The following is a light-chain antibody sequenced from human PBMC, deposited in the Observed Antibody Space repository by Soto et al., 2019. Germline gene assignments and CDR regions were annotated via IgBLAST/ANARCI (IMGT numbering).Light chain of an antibody. CDR3: QQLNTYPRS. Sequence: DIQLTQSPSFLSASIGDRVTITCRASQGISTDLDWYQQKPGKAPRLLIYAASTLQHGAPSRFSGSGSGTEFALTISSLQPEDFATYYCQQLNTYPRSFGGGTKVDIK. J-gene: IGKJ4*01. V-gene: IGKV1-9*01. CDR1: QGISTD. CDR2: AAS.